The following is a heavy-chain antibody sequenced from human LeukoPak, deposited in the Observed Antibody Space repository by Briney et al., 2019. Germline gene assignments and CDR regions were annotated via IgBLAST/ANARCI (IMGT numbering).Heavy chain of an antibody. Sequence: SVKVSCKASGGTFSSYAISWVRQTPGQGLEWMGGIIPIFGTANYAQKFQGRVTITTDESTSTAYMELSSLRSEDTAVYYCASAPSLVGATTFDYWGQGTLVTVSS. J-gene: IGHJ4*02. CDR2: IIPIFGTA. D-gene: IGHD1-26*01. V-gene: IGHV1-69*05. CDR3: ASAPSLVGATTFDY. CDR1: GGTFSSYA.